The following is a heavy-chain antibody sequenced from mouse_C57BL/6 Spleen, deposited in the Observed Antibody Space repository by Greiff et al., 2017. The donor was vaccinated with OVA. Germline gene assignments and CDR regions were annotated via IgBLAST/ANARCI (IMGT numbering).Heavy chain of an antibody. V-gene: IGHV5-16*01. CDR1: GFTFSDYY. Sequence: EVKLMESEGGLVQPGSSMKLSCTASGFTFSDYYMAWVRQVPEKGLEWVANINYDGSSTYYLDSLKSRFIISRDNAKNILYLQMSSLKSEDTATYYCARLGGSSSYFDYWGQGTTLTVSS. CDR2: INYDGSST. CDR3: ARLGGSSSYFDY. J-gene: IGHJ2*01. D-gene: IGHD1-1*01.